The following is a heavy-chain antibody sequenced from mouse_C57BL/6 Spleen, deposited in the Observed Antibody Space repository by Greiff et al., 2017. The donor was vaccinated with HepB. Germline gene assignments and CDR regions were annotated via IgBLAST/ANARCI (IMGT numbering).Heavy chain of an antibody. CDR1: GYTFTDYE. V-gene: IGHV1-15*01. J-gene: IGHJ3*01. CDR2: IDPETGGT. CDR3: TSGYDDGSSSFAY. Sequence: VQLQQSGAELVRPGASVTLSCKASGYTFTDYEMHWVKQTPVHGLEWIGAIDPETGGTAYNQKFKGKAILTADKSSSTAYMELRSLTSEDSAVYYCTSGYDDGSSSFAYWGQGTLVTGSA. D-gene: IGHD1-1*01.